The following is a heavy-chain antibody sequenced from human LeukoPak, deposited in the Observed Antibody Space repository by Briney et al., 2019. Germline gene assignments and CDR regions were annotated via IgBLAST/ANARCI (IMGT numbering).Heavy chain of an antibody. CDR1: GFTFSSYS. CDR2: ISSSSSYI. V-gene: IGHV3-21*01. J-gene: IGHJ4*02. Sequence: PGESLRLSCAASGFTFSSYSMNWVRQAPGKGLEWVSSISSSSSYIYYADSVKGRFTISRDNAKNSLYLQMNSLRAEDTAVYYCARDLGYQLLWDFDYWGQGTLVTVSS. CDR3: ARDLGYQLLWDFDY. D-gene: IGHD2-2*01.